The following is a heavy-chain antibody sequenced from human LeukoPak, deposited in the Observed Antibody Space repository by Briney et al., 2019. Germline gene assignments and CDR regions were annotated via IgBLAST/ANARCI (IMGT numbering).Heavy chain of an antibody. Sequence: GASVKVSCKASGYTFTSYDINWVRQATGQGLEWMGWMNPNSGNTGYAQKFQGRVTMTRNTSISTAYMELSSLRSEDTAVYYCARDSSSSDGYYNYMDVWGKGTTVTVSS. V-gene: IGHV1-8*01. J-gene: IGHJ6*03. CDR2: MNPNSGNT. CDR1: GYTFTSYD. CDR3: ARDSSSSDGYYNYMDV. D-gene: IGHD6-6*01.